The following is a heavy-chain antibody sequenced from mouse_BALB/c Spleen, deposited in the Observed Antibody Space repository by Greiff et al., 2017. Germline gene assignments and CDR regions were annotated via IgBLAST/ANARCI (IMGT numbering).Heavy chain of an antibody. CDR3: AREEIYYAMDY. Sequence: VQLKESGPGLVKPSQSLSLTCSVTGYSITSGYYWNWIRQFPGNKLEWMGYISYDGSNNYNPSLKNRISSTRDTSKNQFFLKLNSVTTEDTATYYCAREEIYYAMDYWGQGTSVTVSS. V-gene: IGHV3-6*02. CDR2: ISYDGSN. J-gene: IGHJ4*01. CDR1: GYSITSGYY.